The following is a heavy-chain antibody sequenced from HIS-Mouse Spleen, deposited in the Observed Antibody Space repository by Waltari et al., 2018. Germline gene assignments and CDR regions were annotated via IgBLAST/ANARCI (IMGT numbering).Heavy chain of an antibody. D-gene: IGHD7-27*01. Sequence: GRFTISRDNAKNSLYLQMNSLRAEDTALYYCAKAQGHWGSGAFDIWGQGTMVTVSS. CDR3: AKAQGHWGSGAFDI. J-gene: IGHJ3*02. V-gene: IGHV3-9*01.